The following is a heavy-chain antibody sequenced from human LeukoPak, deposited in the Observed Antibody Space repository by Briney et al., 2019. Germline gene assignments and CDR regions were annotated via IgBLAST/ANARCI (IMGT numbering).Heavy chain of an antibody. V-gene: IGHV3-53*01. D-gene: IGHD4-23*01. CDR3: ARDADYGGSHDGFDV. CDR2: IYSGGTK. J-gene: IGHJ3*01. CDR1: GFTVSINH. Sequence: PGGSLRLFCAASGFTVSINHMSWVRQAPGKGLKWVSIIYSGGTKYYADSVKGRFTISRENSKNTLYLQMNTLRAENTAVYYCARDADYGGSHDGFDVWGRGTIVTVSS.